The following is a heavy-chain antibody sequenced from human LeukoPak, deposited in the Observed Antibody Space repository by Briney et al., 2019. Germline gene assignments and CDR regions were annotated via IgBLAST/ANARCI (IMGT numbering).Heavy chain of an antibody. D-gene: IGHD2-2*01. CDR1: GYTFTDYY. Sequence: GASVKVSCKASGYTFTDYYIHWVRQAPGQGLEWMGWINPNSGATNSAQKFQGRVTMTRDTSISTAYMELSRLRPDDTAVYYCAAEYCSGASCHGASDYWGQGTLVTVSS. J-gene: IGHJ4*02. V-gene: IGHV1-2*02. CDR2: INPNSGAT. CDR3: AAEYCSGASCHGASDY.